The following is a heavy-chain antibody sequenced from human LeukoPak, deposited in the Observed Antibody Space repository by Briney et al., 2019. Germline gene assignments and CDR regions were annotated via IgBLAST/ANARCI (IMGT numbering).Heavy chain of an antibody. Sequence: ASVKVSCKASGYTFTSYHMHWVRQAPGQGLEWMGWISAYNGNTNYAQKLQGRVTMTTDTSTSTAYMELRSLRSDDTAVYYCARGPSYYDFWSGYYTHNDYYYYGTDVWGQGTTVTVSS. CDR3: ARGPSYYDFWSGYYTHNDYYYYGTDV. J-gene: IGHJ6*02. D-gene: IGHD3-3*01. CDR1: GYTFTSYH. CDR2: ISAYNGNT. V-gene: IGHV1-18*01.